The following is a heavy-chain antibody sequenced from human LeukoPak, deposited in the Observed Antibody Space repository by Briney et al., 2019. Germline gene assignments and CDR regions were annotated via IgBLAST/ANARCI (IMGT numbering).Heavy chain of an antibody. CDR2: ISSSGSTI. Sequence: PGGSLRLSCAASGFTFDDYAMHWVRQAPGKGLEWVSYISSSGSTIYYADSVKGRFTISRDNSKNTLYLQMNSLRAEDTAVYYCAKEGPGDSGYDSYFDYWGQGTLVTVSS. CDR1: GFTFDDYA. J-gene: IGHJ4*02. CDR3: AKEGPGDSGYDSYFDY. D-gene: IGHD5-12*01. V-gene: IGHV3-48*01.